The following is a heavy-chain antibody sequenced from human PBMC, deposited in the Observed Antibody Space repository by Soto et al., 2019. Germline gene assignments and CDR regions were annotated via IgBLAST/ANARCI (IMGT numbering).Heavy chain of an antibody. V-gene: IGHV3-30*18. J-gene: IGHJ4*02. CDR3: AKAETYYYGSGPGD. Sequence: QVQLVESGGGVVQPGRSLRLSYAASGFTFSSYGMHWVRQAPGKGLEWVAVISYDGSNKYYADSVKGRFTISRDNSKNTLYLQMNSLRAEDTAVYYCAKAETYYYGSGPGDWGQGTLVTVSS. D-gene: IGHD3-10*01. CDR2: ISYDGSNK. CDR1: GFTFSSYG.